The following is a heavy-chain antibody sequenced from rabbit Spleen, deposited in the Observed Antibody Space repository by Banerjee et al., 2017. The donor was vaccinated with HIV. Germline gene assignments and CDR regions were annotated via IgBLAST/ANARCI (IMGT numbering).Heavy chain of an antibody. CDR2: IGTGSTTT. Sequence: QEQLVESGGGLVQPGGSLKLSCKASGFDFSSGYYISWVRQAPGKGLEWIGCIGTGSTTTWYASWAKGRVTISKPSSTTVTLQMTSLTAADTATYFCARAGYITENAATGFSLWGPGTLVTVS. J-gene: IGHJ4*01. D-gene: IGHD7-1*01. CDR1: GFDFSSGYY. CDR3: ARAGYITENAATGFSL. V-gene: IGHV1S45*01.